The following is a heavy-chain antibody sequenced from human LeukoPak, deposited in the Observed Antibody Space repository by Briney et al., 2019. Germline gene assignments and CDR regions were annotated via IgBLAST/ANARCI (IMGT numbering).Heavy chain of an antibody. Sequence: GASLKVSCKASGYTLTGYYMRGVCHGPGEGLEWIGWINPNSGGTNYAQKFQGRVTMTRDTSISTAYMELSRLRSDDAAVYYCAKDGGRLLDCSGGSCYSGYYMDVWGKGTTVTISS. CDR3: AKDGGRLLDCSGGSCYSGYYMDV. V-gene: IGHV1-2*02. CDR2: INPNSGGT. CDR1: GYTLTGYY. D-gene: IGHD2-15*01. J-gene: IGHJ6*03.